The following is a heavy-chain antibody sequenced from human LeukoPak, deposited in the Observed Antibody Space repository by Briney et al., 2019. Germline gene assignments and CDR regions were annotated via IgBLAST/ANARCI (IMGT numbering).Heavy chain of an antibody. CDR2: INSDGSST. D-gene: IGHD6-13*01. J-gene: IGHJ5*02. V-gene: IGHV3-74*01. Sequence: GGSLRLSCAASGFTFSSYWVHWVRQAPGKGLVWVSRINSDGSSTSYADSVKGRFTISRDNAKNTLYLQMNSLRAEDTAVYYCARVGSSWYEGWFDPWGQGTLVTVSS. CDR3: ARVGSSWYEGWFDP. CDR1: GFTFSSYW.